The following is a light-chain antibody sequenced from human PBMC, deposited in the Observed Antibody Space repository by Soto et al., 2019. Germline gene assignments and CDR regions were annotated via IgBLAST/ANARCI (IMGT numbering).Light chain of an antibody. CDR1: QSVNSN. V-gene: IGKV3-15*01. J-gene: IGKJ2*01. CDR3: QQYNNWYT. Sequence: EIVLTQSPATLSVSPGERATLSCRASQSVNSNLAWYQQKPGQAPRLLIYGASTRDTGIPARFSGSGSGTEFTLTISSLQSEDFAFYYCQQYNNWYTFGQGTKLEIK. CDR2: GAS.